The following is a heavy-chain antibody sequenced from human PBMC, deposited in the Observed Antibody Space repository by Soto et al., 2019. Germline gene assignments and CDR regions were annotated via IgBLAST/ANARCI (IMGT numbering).Heavy chain of an antibody. V-gene: IGHV5-51*01. D-gene: IGHD3-22*01. CDR2: IYPGDSDT. CDR1: GYSFTSHW. CDR3: ARPYYYDSSGYWVGAFDI. Sequence: GESLKISCKGSGYSFTSHWIGWVRQMPGKGLEWMGIIYPGDSDTRYSPSFQGQVTISADKSISTAYLQWSSLKASDTAMYYCARPYYYDSSGYWVGAFDIWGQGTMVTVSS. J-gene: IGHJ3*02.